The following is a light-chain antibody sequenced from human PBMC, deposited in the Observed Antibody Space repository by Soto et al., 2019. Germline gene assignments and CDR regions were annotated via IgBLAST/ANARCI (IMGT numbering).Light chain of an antibody. CDR2: GNS. V-gene: IGLV1-40*01. Sequence: QPVLTQPPSVSGAPGQRVTISCTGSSSNIGYDVHWYQQLPGTAPKLLIYGNSNRPSGVPDRFSGSKSGTSASLAITGLQAEDEADYYCQSYDSSLSGWVFGGGTKLTVL. CDR1: SSNIGYD. CDR3: QSYDSSLSGWV. J-gene: IGLJ3*02.